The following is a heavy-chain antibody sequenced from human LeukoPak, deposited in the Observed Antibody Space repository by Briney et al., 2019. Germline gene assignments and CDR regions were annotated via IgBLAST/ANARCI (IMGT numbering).Heavy chain of an antibody. D-gene: IGHD5-18*01. CDR2: IYYSGST. Sequence: PSQTLSLTCTVSGGTISSGGYFWSWIRQHPGEGLEWIGYIYYSGSTYYNPSLKSRVTISVDTSKNQFSLKLNSVTAADTAVYYCARDKGGGVDTAMAYWGQGILVTVSS. CDR3: ARDKGGGVDTAMAY. J-gene: IGHJ4*02. V-gene: IGHV4-31*03. CDR1: GGTISSGGYF.